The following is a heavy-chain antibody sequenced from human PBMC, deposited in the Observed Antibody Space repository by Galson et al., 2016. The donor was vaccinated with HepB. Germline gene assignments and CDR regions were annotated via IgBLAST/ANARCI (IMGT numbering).Heavy chain of an antibody. CDR2: INHSGSA. J-gene: IGHJ2*01. V-gene: IGHV4-34*01. Sequence: KGLEWVGEINHSGSANYNPSLKSRVTISIDTSKNQFSLKLSSVTAADTAVYYCARDPSVRLLRHFDFWGRGTLVTVSS. CDR3: ARDPSVRLLRHFDF. D-gene: IGHD6-25*01.